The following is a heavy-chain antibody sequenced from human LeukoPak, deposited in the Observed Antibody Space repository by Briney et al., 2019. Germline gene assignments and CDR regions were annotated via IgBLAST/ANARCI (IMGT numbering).Heavy chain of an antibody. CDR2: IYPGDSNT. V-gene: IGHV5-51*01. Sequence: GESLKISCKGSGYRFTSYWIAWVRQLPGKGLEWMGSIYPGDSNTRYSPSFQGQVTISADKSITTAYLQWSSLKASDTAMYYCATPQVSGWNFDYWGQGTLVTVSS. CDR3: ATPQVSGWNFDY. J-gene: IGHJ4*02. CDR1: GYRFTSYW. D-gene: IGHD6-19*01.